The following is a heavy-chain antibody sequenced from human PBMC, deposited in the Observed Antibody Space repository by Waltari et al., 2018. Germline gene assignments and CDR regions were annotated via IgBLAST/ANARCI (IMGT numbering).Heavy chain of an antibody. CDR1: GFSCRNFG. CDR3: ARDRGLSSDSRYFDY. D-gene: IGHD2-21*02. Sequence: QVQLVESGGGVVQPGRSLRRSCAASGFSCRNFGMHWVRQAPGKGLEWVAVIWSDGANTYFADSVKGRFTISRDNSMNTLFLQMNSLVAEDTAVYYCARDRGLSSDSRYFDYWGQGALVTVS. J-gene: IGHJ4*02. CDR2: IWSDGANT. V-gene: IGHV3-33*01.